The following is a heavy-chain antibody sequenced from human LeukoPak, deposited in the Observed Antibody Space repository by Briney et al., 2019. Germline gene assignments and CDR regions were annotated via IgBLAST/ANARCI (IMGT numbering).Heavy chain of an antibody. V-gene: IGHV1-8*01. Sequence: ASVKVSCKASGYTFTNYDINWVRQATGQGLEWMGWMNPNSGNTGYAQKFQGRVTMTRNTSISTAYMELSSLRSEDTAVYYCARDRITGTTVWFDPWGQGTLVTVSS. CDR3: ARDRITGTTVWFDP. CDR1: GYTFTNYD. J-gene: IGHJ5*02. D-gene: IGHD1-7*01. CDR2: MNPNSGNT.